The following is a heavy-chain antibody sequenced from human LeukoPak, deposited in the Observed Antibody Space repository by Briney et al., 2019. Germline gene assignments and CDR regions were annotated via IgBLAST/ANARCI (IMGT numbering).Heavy chain of an antibody. CDR2: INHSGST. CDR3: ASHGRFFDWLPWSAP. J-gene: IGHJ5*02. V-gene: IGHV4-34*01. D-gene: IGHD3-9*01. Sequence: KPSETLSLTCAVYGGSFSGYYWSWIRQPPGKGLAWIGEINHSGSTNYNPSLKSRVTISVDTSKSQFSLKLSSVTAADTAVYYCASHGRFFDWLPWSAPCSQGTPVTASS. CDR1: GGSFSGYY.